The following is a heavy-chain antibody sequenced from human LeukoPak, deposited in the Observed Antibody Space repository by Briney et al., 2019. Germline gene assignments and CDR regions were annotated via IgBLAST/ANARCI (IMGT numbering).Heavy chain of an antibody. CDR1: GGSISSYY. CDR3: ARDPRGIVGANHNWFDP. J-gene: IGHJ5*02. V-gene: IGHV4-4*07. Sequence: SETLSLTCTVSGGSISSYYWSWIRQPAGKGLEWIGRIYASGSTNYNPSLKSRVTISVDTSKSQFSLKLISVTAADTAVYYCARDPRGIVGANHNWFDPWGQGTLVTVSS. CDR2: IYASGST. D-gene: IGHD1-26*01.